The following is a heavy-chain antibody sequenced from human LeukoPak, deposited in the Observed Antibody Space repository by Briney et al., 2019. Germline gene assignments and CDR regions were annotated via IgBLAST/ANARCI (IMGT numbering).Heavy chain of an antibody. D-gene: IGHD5-18*01. CDR2: IYYSGST. J-gene: IGHJ5*02. CDR3: ARLAVGYSYGYFFDWFDP. Sequence: ASETLSLTCTVSGGSISSYYWSWIRQPPGKGLEWIGYIYYSGSTNYNPSLKSRVTISVDTSKNQISLKLSSVTAADTAVYYCARLAVGYSYGYFFDWFDPWGQGTLVTVSS. CDR1: GGSISSYY. V-gene: IGHV4-59*08.